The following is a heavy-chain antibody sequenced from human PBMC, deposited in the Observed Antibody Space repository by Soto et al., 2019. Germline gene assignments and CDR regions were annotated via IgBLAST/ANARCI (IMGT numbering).Heavy chain of an antibody. Sequence: SETLSLTCTVSGGSISSYYWSWIRQPPGKGLEWIGYIYYSGSTNYNPSLKSRVTISVDTSKNQFSLKLSSVTAADTAVYYCARERGLELRYGMDVWGQGTTVTVSS. CDR3: ARERGLELRYGMDV. D-gene: IGHD1-7*01. CDR1: GGSISSYY. CDR2: IYYSGST. J-gene: IGHJ6*02. V-gene: IGHV4-59*01.